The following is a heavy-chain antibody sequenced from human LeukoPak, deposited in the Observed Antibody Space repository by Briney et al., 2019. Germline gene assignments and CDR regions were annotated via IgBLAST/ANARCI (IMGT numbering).Heavy chain of an antibody. CDR2: IWNDGSNT. V-gene: IGHV3-33*01. Sequence: GGSLRLSCAASGLTFSRYGMHWVRQAPGKGLEWLTAIWNDGSNTYYADSVKGRFTISRDNSKNMLYLQMNSLRAEDMAVYYCARGSPGGTYSWEALNYWGQGTLVAVSS. CDR1: GLTFSRYG. J-gene: IGHJ4*02. D-gene: IGHD1-14*01. CDR3: ARGSPGGTYSWEALNY.